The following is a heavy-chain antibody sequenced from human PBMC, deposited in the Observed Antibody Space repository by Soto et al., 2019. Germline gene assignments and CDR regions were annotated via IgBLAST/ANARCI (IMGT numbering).Heavy chain of an antibody. D-gene: IGHD6-19*01. CDR1: GYPFTGYY. V-gene: IGHV1-2*04. CDR2: INPNSGDT. J-gene: IGHJ4*02. CDR3: ATARISIAVAGETEYYLDY. Sequence: ASVKVSCKDSGYPFTGYYMHWVRQAPGQGLEWMGWINPNSGDTNYTQKFTGWVTMTRDTSISTAYMELSRLRSDDTAVYDCATARISIAVAGETEYYLDYWGQGTAVTVSS.